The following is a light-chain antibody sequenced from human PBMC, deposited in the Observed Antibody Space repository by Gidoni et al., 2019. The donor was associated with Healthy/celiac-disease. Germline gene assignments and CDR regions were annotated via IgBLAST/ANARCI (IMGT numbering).Light chain of an antibody. CDR3: QQSYSTQWT. V-gene: IGKV1-39*01. J-gene: IGKJ1*01. Sequence: DIQITMPPSSLSASVGDRVTITCRASQSISSYLNWYQQKPGKAPKLLIYAASSLQSGVPSRFSGSGSGTDFTLTISSLQPEDFATYYCQQSYSTQWTFXXXTKVEIK. CDR1: QSISSY. CDR2: AAS.